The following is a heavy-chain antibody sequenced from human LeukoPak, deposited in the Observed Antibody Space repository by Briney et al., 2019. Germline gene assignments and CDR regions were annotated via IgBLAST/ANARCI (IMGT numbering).Heavy chain of an antibody. Sequence: GGSLRLSCAASGFTFSSYARSWVRQAPGKGLEWVSAITGNADTTYYADSVEGRFTISRDNSKNTLYLQMNSLRAEDTSVYYCAKEGYFDSSGYYHRRCDYWGQGTLVTVSS. CDR1: GFTFSSYA. D-gene: IGHD3-22*01. V-gene: IGHV3-23*01. CDR3: AKEGYFDSSGYYHRRCDY. J-gene: IGHJ4*02. CDR2: ITGNADTT.